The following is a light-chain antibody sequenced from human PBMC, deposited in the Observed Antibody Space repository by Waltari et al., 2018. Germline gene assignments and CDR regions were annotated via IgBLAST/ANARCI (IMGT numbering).Light chain of an antibody. CDR1: QSVGST. CDR2: YAS. CDR3: QKYNDWPYS. V-gene: IGKV3D-15*01. Sequence: ETVMMQSPATLSLSPGERATLSCRASQSVGSTLAWYQQKPGQAPRLLIYYASSRATGIPDRFSGSGSGTEFTLTISSLDPEDVGVYYGQKYNDWPYSFGQGTKVEIK. J-gene: IGKJ2*03.